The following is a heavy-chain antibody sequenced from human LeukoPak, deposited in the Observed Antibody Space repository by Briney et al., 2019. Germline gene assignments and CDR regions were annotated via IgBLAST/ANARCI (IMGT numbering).Heavy chain of an antibody. V-gene: IGHV1-69*05. J-gene: IGHJ4*02. CDR3: AIGDYGSVIRYFDY. CDR2: IIPIFGKA. Sequence: ASVKVSCKASGGTFSSYAISWVRQAPGQGLEWMGGIIPIFGKANYAQKFQGRVTITTDESTSTAYMELSSLRSEDTAVYYCAIGDYGSVIRYFDYWGQGTLVTVSS. CDR1: GGTFSSYA. D-gene: IGHD4-17*01.